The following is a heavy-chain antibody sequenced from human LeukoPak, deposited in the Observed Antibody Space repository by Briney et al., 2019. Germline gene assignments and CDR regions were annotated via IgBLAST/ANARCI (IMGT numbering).Heavy chain of an antibody. J-gene: IGHJ4*02. Sequence: ASVTVSFKASGYTFTGYYMHWVRQAPGQGLEWMGWINPNSGGTNYAQKFQGRVTMTRDTSISTAYMELSRLRSDDTAVYYCARLGGNYSGYDYSDAFGNWGQGTLVTVSS. V-gene: IGHV1-2*02. CDR3: ARLGGNYSGYDYSDAFGN. D-gene: IGHD5-12*01. CDR1: GYTFTGYY. CDR2: INPNSGGT.